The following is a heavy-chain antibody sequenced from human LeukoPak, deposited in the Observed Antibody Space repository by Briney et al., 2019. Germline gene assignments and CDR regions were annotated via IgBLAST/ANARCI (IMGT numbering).Heavy chain of an antibody. CDR1: GFNFITAA. CDR2: IGSSGGST. V-gene: IGHV3-23*01. CDR3: VKDIQLST. Sequence: PGGSLRLSCAASGFNFITAAMTWFRQAPGKGLEWVSLIGSSGGSTYYADSVKGRFTISRDNFNHTLSLQMNSLRVEDTAIYYCVKDIQLSTWGLGTMVTVSS. D-gene: IGHD5-24*01. J-gene: IGHJ3*01.